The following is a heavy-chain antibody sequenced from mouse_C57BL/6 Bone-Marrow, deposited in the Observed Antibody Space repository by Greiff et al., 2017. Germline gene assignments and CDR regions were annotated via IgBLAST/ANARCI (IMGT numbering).Heavy chain of an antibody. CDR1: GYTFTSYG. CDR2: IYPRSGNT. Sequence: VQLQQSRAELARPGASVKLSCKASGYTFTSYGISWVKQRTGQGLEWIGEIYPRSGNTYYNEKLKGKATLTADKSSSTAYMELRSLTSEDSAVYFCAKLTGYYFDYWGQGTTLTVSS. V-gene: IGHV1-81*01. D-gene: IGHD4-1*01. J-gene: IGHJ2*01. CDR3: AKLTGYYFDY.